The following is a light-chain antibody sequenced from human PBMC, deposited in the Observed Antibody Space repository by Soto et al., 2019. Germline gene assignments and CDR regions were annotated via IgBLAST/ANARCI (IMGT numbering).Light chain of an antibody. CDR1: QSVSSSY. CDR3: QQCGSSPPIT. CDR2: GAS. Sequence: EIVLTQSPGTLSLYQGERATLSCRAIQSVSSSYLAWYQQKPGQAPRLLISGASSRATGIPDRFSGSGSGTDFTLTINRLEPEDFAVYYCQQCGSSPPITIGQGTRLEIK. J-gene: IGKJ5*01. V-gene: IGKV3-20*01.